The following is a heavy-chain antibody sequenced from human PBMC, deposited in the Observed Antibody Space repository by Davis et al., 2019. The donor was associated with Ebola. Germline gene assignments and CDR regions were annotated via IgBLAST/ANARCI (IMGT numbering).Heavy chain of an antibody. D-gene: IGHD3-16*01. CDR3: ARGPSLRNFDY. Sequence: SETLSLTCAVYGGSFSGYYWSWIRQPPGKGLEWIGEINHSGSTNYNPSLKSRVTISVEPSKNQFSLKLSSVTAADTAVYYCARGPSLRNFDYWGQGTLVTVSS. CDR1: GGSFSGYY. J-gene: IGHJ4*02. CDR2: INHSGST. V-gene: IGHV4-34*01.